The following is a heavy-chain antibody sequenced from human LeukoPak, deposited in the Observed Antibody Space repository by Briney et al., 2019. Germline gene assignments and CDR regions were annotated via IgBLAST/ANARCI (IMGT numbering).Heavy chain of an antibody. Sequence: SETLSLTCTVSDDSITIYYWSWIRQPPGKGLEWIGYIDHTGITNYNPSLNSRVTISRDTSKNHFSLELSSATAADTAVYFCARTQEAGYSSGRYDSYYYYYMDVWGKGTTVTISS. CDR3: ARTQEAGYSSGRYDSYYYYYMDV. J-gene: IGHJ6*03. V-gene: IGHV4-59*01. CDR1: DDSITIYY. CDR2: IDHTGIT. D-gene: IGHD6-19*01.